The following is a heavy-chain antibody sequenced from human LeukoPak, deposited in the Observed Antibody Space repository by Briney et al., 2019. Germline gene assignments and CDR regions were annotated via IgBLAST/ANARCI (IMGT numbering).Heavy chain of an antibody. Sequence: PGGSLRLSCAASGFTVSSNYMSWVRQAPGKGLEWVSVIYSCGSTYYADSVKGRFTISRGNSKNTLYLQMNSLRAEDTAVYYCAKEHGSGSYFDYWGQGTLVTVSS. CDR3: AKEHGSGSYFDY. D-gene: IGHD3-10*01. CDR1: GFTVSSNY. J-gene: IGHJ4*02. V-gene: IGHV3-66*03. CDR2: IYSCGST.